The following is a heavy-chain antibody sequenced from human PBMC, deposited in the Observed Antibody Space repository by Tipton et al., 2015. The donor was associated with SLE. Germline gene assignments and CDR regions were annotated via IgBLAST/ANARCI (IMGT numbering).Heavy chain of an antibody. CDR1: GGSISSGYY. CDR3: ARVSSGWSAFDY. D-gene: IGHD6-19*01. J-gene: IGHJ4*02. V-gene: IGHV4-59*01. CDR2: IYYSGST. Sequence: TLSLTCGVSGGSISSGYYWTWIRQPPGKGLEWIGYIYYSGSTNYNPSLKSRVTISVDTSKNQFSLKLSSVTAADTAMYYCARVSSGWSAFDYWGQGTLVTVSS.